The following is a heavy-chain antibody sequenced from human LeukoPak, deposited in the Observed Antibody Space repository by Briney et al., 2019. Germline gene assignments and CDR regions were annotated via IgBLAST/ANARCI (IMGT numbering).Heavy chain of an antibody. D-gene: IGHD2-2*01. CDR1: GFTFSSYG. CDR3: AKVGYQLPPYYYYYYMDV. CDR2: IRYDGSNK. J-gene: IGHJ6*03. V-gene: IGHV3-30*02. Sequence: PRGSLRLSCAASGFTFSSYGMHWVRQAPGKGLEWVAFIRYDGSNKYYADSVKGRFTISRDNSKNTLYLQMNSLRAEDTAVYYCAKVGYQLPPYYYYYYMDVWGKGTTVTVSS.